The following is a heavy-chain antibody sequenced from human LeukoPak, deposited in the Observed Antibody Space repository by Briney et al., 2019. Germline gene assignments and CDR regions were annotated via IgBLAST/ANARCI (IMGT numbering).Heavy chain of an antibody. Sequence: PSETLSLTCIVSGGSISRYYWSWIRQPPGKGLEWIGYIHHSGSTNYNPFLKSRVTISVDTSKNRFSLKLSSVTAADTAVYYCASDSSGYYYPYYWGQGTLVTVSS. CDR1: GGSISRYY. D-gene: IGHD3-22*01. V-gene: IGHV4-59*08. CDR2: IHHSGST. CDR3: ASDSSGYYYPYY. J-gene: IGHJ4*02.